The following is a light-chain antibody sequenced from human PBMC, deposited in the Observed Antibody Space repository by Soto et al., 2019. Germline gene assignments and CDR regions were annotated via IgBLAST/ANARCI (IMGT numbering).Light chain of an antibody. CDR3: SSYTSSSTPNSV. CDR2: DVS. CDR1: SSDVGGYNY. J-gene: IGLJ1*01. Sequence: QSVLTQPASVSGSPGQSITISCTGTSSDVGGYNYVSWYQQHPGKAPKLMIYDVSNRPSGVSNRFSGSKSGNTASLTISGLQAEDEADYYCSSYTSSSTPNSVFGTGTKVTVL. V-gene: IGLV2-14*01.